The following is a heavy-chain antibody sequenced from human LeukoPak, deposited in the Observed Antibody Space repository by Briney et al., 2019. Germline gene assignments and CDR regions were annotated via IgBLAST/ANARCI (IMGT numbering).Heavy chain of an antibody. V-gene: IGHV1-18*04. J-gene: IGHJ4*02. D-gene: IGHD5-18*01. CDR3: VRGDRYTYGFLFDY. Sequence: ASVTLSCTASGSTFTIYGISWVRHGPGQGLGLKGLISVYNGNTNYAQKLPGRVTMTNDTSKSTAYMELRSLTSDDTAVYYCVRGDRYTYGFLFDYWGQGTLVTVSS. CDR1: GSTFTIYG. CDR2: ISVYNGNT.